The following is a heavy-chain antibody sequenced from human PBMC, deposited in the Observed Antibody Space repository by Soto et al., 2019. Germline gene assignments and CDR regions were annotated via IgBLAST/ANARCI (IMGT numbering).Heavy chain of an antibody. CDR3: AKERIAARPGYYYYGMDV. Sequence: VQLVESGGGVVQPGRSLRLSCAASGFTFSSYGMHWVRQAPGKGLEWVAVISYDGSNKYYADSVKGRFTISRDNSKNTLYLQMNSLRAEDTAVYYCAKERIAARPGYYYYGMDVWGQGTTVTVSS. J-gene: IGHJ6*02. CDR1: GFTFSSYG. CDR2: ISYDGSNK. V-gene: IGHV3-30*18. D-gene: IGHD6-6*01.